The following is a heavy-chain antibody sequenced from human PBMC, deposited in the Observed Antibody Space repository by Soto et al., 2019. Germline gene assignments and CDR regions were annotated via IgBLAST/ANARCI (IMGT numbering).Heavy chain of an antibody. J-gene: IGHJ5*02. CDR2: INAGNGNT. CDR1: GYTFTSYA. Sequence: ASVKVSCKASGYTFTSYAMHWVRQAPGQRLEWMGWINAGNGNTKYSQKFQGRGTITRDTSASTAYMELSSLRSEDKAVYYCARDRGYRASRWYTLYNWFYPWGQGTLVTAAS. D-gene: IGHD6-13*01. CDR3: ARDRGYRASRWYTLYNWFYP. V-gene: IGHV1-3*01.